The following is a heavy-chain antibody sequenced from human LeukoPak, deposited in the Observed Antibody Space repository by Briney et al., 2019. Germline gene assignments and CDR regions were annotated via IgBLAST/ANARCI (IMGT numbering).Heavy chain of an antibody. CDR3: AKGLHGGVGYGVDV. V-gene: IGHV3-23*01. J-gene: IGHJ6*02. CDR1: GFTFSNYA. Sequence: GGSLRLSCAASGFTFSNYAMTWVRQAPGKGLEWVSSISGTGGRTYSADSVKGRFTISRDNSKNTLYLQMKNLRVEHTAVYYCAKGLHGGVGYGVDVWGQGTTVSVSS. CDR2: ISGTGGRT. D-gene: IGHD2-8*02.